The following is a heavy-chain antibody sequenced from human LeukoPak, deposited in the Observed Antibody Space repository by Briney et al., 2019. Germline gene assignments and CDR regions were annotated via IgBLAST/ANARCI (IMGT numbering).Heavy chain of an antibody. CDR1: GFTFSNYG. V-gene: IGHV3-23*01. Sequence: GGSLRLSCAASGFTFSNYGVSWVRQAPGKGLEWVSSVSGSGGSTYYADSVRGRFTISRDNSKNTLSLQMNSLRAEDTAIYYCAKDSVGVAGPDYWGQGTLVTVSS. CDR2: VSGSGGST. J-gene: IGHJ4*02. D-gene: IGHD6-19*01. CDR3: AKDSVGVAGPDY.